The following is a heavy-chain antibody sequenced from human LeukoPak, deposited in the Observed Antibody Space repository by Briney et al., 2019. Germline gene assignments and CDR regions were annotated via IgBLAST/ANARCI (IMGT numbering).Heavy chain of an antibody. D-gene: IGHD3-10*01. Sequence: SETLSLTCTVSGVSISSYYWSWLRQPPGKGLEWIGYIYYSGSTNYNPSLKSRVTISVDTSKNQFSLKLSSVTAADTAVYYCARGPQGHVLLWFGESQGWFDPWGQGTLVTVSS. CDR3: ARGPQGHVLLWFGESQGWFDP. CDR2: IYYSGST. V-gene: IGHV4-59*01. J-gene: IGHJ5*02. CDR1: GVSISSYY.